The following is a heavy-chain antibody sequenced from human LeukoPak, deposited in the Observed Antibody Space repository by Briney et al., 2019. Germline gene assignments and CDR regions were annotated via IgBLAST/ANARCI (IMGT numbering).Heavy chain of an antibody. V-gene: IGHV4-39*01. CDR2: IYYSGST. Sequence: SETLSLTCTVSGGSISSSSYYWGWIRQPPGKGLEWIGSIYYSGSTYYNPSLKSRVTISVDTSKNQFSLKLSSVTAADTAVYYCACPGKAWLLKSHAFDIWGQGTMVTVSS. D-gene: IGHD2-15*01. CDR1: GGSISSSSYY. J-gene: IGHJ3*02. CDR3: ACPGKAWLLKSHAFDI.